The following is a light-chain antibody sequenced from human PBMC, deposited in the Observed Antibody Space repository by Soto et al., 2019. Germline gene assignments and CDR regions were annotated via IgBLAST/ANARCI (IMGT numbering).Light chain of an antibody. V-gene: IGLV1-40*01. CDR2: GNT. Sequence: QSVLTQPPSVSGAPGQKVTISCAGISSNIGAGHDVHWYQQLPVAAPKLLIYGNTNRPSGVPDLFSASKSGTSASLAITGLQAEDEAHYYCQANDNSLSWEFCGGTKVTVL. CDR3: QANDNSLSWE. J-gene: IGLJ3*02. CDR1: SSNIGAGHD.